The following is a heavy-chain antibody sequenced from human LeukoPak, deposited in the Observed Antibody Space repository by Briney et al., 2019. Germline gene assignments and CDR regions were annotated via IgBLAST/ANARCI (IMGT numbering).Heavy chain of an antibody. V-gene: IGHV4-38-2*01. D-gene: IGHD7-27*01. CDR1: GYSISSGYF. Sequence: SETLSLTCGVSGYSISSGYFWGWIRQPPGKGLERIGSIYHNGKTFYQSSLKSRVTLSVDTSKNQFSLKLSSVTAADTAVYFCARAYSRTPGDYCFDYWGQGTLVTVSS. CDR2: IYHNGKT. CDR3: ARAYSRTPGDYCFDY. J-gene: IGHJ4*02.